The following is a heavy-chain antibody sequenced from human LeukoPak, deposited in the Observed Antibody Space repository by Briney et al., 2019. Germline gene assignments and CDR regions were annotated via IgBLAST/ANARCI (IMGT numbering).Heavy chain of an antibody. CDR2: ISGSGGGT. CDR3: AKDLRYCSTTRCYKEWFDH. Sequence: GGSLRLSCAASGFTFSSYAMTWVRQAPGKGLEWVSAISGSGGGTYYADSVKGRFTISRDNSKSTLFLQMNSLRAEDTAIYYCAKDLRYCSTTRCYKEWFDHWGQGTLVTVSS. CDR1: GFTFSSYA. D-gene: IGHD2-2*02. J-gene: IGHJ5*02. V-gene: IGHV3-23*01.